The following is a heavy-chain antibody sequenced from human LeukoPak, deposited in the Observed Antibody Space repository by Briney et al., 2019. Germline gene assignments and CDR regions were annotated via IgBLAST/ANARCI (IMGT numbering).Heavy chain of an antibody. CDR2: ISGSGGST. V-gene: IGHV3-23*01. D-gene: IGHD3-22*01. Sequence: AGGSLRLSCAASGFTFSSYAMGWVRQAPGKGLEWVSAISGSGGSTYYADSVKGRFTISRDNSKNTLYLQMNSLRAEDTAVYYCAKDHPDYYDSSGYYFFDYWGQGTLVTVSS. CDR1: GFTFSSYA. J-gene: IGHJ4*02. CDR3: AKDHPDYYDSSGYYFFDY.